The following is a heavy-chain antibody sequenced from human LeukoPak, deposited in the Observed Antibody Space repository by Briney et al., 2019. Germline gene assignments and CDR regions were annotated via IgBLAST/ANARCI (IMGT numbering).Heavy chain of an antibody. V-gene: IGHV3-48*04. J-gene: IGHJ4*02. CDR3: ANVGDRGY. CDR2: ISSSSSTI. CDR1: GFTFSSYS. Sequence: GGSLRLSCAASGFTFSSYSMNWVRQAPGKGLEWVSYISSSSSTIYYADSVKGRFTISRDNAKNSLYLQMNSLRAEDTAVYYCANVGDRGYWGQGTLVTVSS. D-gene: IGHD1-26*01.